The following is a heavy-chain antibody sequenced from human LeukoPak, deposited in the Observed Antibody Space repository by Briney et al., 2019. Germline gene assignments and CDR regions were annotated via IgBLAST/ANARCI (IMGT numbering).Heavy chain of an antibody. CDR3: ARERSSGYNDAFDI. Sequence: ASVKVSCKASGYTFTSYYMHWVRQAPGQGLEWMGGIIPIFGTANYAQKFQGRVTMTRDMSTSTVYMELSSLRSEGTAVYYCARERSSGYNDAFDIWGQGTMVTVSS. J-gene: IGHJ3*02. V-gene: IGHV1-46*01. D-gene: IGHD3-22*01. CDR2: IIPIFGTA. CDR1: GYTFTSYY.